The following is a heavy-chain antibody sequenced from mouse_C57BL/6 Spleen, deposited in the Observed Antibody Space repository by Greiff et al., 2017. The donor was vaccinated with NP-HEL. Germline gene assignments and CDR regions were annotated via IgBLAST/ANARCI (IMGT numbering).Heavy chain of an antibody. CDR3: ARDRGGKESAFAY. Sequence: EVQLVESGGGLVKPGGSLKLSCAASGFTFSSYAMSWVRQTPEKRLEWVATISDGGSYTYYPDNVKGRFTISRDNAKNNLYLQMSHLKSEDTAMYYCARDRGGKESAFAYWGQGTLVTVSA. J-gene: IGHJ3*01. CDR1: GFTFSSYA. CDR2: ISDGGSYT. V-gene: IGHV5-4*01.